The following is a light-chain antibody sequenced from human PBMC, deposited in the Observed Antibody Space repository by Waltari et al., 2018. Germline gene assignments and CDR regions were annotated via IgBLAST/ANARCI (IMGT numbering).Light chain of an antibody. J-gene: IGKJ1*01. CDR3: QQYSDTPRT. CDR1: QTVLYSSDNNNY. CDR2: WAS. V-gene: IGKV4-1*01. Sequence: DIVMTQSPDSLAVSLGERATINCKSSQTVLYSSDNNNYLAWYQQKLGQPPKLLIYWASTPASGVPDRFSGSGSGTDFTLTISSLQAEDVAVYYCQQYSDTPRTFGQGTRVEIK.